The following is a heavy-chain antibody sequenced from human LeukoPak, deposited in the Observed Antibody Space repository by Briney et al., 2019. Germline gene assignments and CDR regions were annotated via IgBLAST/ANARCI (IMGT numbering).Heavy chain of an antibody. CDR2: ISAYNGNT. V-gene: IGHV1-18*01. Sequence: ASVKVSCKASGYTLTSYGISWVRQAPGQGLEWMGWISAYNGNTNYAQKLQGRVTMTTDTSTSTAYIDLRSLRSDDTAMYYCARGTVTTPFDYWGQGTLVTVSS. CDR3: ARGTVTTPFDY. D-gene: IGHD4-17*01. CDR1: GYTLTSYG. J-gene: IGHJ4*02.